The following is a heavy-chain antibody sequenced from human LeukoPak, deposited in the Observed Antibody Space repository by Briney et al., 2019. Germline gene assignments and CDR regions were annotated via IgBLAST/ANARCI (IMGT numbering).Heavy chain of an antibody. CDR1: GFTFSTYS. Sequence: KPGGSLRLSCAASGFTFSTYSMNWVRQAPGKGLEWVGRVRTKIEGETTDYAAPVKGRFTISRDDSKTTLYLQMNSLKTEDSAVYYCTTERNWELLRPYGLDIWGQGTTVTV. J-gene: IGHJ6*02. V-gene: IGHV3-15*01. D-gene: IGHD1-26*01. CDR3: TTERNWELLRPYGLDI. CDR2: VRTKIEGETT.